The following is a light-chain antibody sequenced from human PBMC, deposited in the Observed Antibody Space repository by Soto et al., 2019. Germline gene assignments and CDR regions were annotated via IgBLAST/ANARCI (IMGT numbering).Light chain of an antibody. J-gene: IGLJ2*01. CDR1: SSNVGINY. CDR2: RDN. V-gene: IGLV1-47*01. CDR3: TAWDDSLRGRV. Sequence: QSVLTQPPSASGAPGQRVTISCSGSSSNVGINYVYWYQQLPGTAPKLLIYRDNQRPSGVPDRFSGSKSGTSASLAISGLRSEDEADYYCTAWDDSLRGRVFGGGTKPPS.